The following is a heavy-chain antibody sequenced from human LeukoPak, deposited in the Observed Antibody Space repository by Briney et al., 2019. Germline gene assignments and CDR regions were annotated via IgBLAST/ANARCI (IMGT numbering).Heavy chain of an antibody. D-gene: IGHD3-16*02. CDR2: IYTSGST. Sequence: PSETLSLTCTVSGGSISSGSYHWSWIRQPAGKGLEWIGRIYTSGSTNYNPSLKSRVTISVDTSKNQFSLKLSSVTAADTAVYYCASYYDYVWGSYRYTVDYWGQGTLVTVSS. CDR3: ASYYDYVWGSYRYTVDY. CDR1: GGSISSGSYH. V-gene: IGHV4-61*02. J-gene: IGHJ4*02.